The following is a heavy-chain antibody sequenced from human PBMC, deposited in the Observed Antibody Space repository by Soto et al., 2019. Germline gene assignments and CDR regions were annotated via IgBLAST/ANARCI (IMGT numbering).Heavy chain of an antibody. CDR3: ATTLKPWGWFDP. CDR1: GGSISDYY. D-gene: IGHD4-17*01. J-gene: IGHJ5*02. CDR2: IYYSGIT. V-gene: IGHV4-59*01. Sequence: QVQLQESGPRLVKPSETLSPTCTVSGGSISDYYWSWIRQPPGKGLEWVGYIYYSGITNYNPSLKSRVTISVDTSKNQFSLKVSSVTAADAAIYYCATTLKPWGWFDPWGQGTLVTVSS.